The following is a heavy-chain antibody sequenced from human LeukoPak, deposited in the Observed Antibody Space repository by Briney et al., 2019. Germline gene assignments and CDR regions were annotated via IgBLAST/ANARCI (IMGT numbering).Heavy chain of an antibody. J-gene: IGHJ3*02. CDR1: GESFSGYY. Sequence: PSETLSLTCAVYGESFSGYYWSWIRQPPGKGLEWIGEINHSGSTNYNPSLKSRVTISVDTSKNQFSLKLSSVTAADTAVYYRAKQVAVVANDAFDIWGQGTMVTVSS. CDR3: AKQVAVVANDAFDI. D-gene: IGHD6-19*01. V-gene: IGHV4-34*01. CDR2: INHSGST.